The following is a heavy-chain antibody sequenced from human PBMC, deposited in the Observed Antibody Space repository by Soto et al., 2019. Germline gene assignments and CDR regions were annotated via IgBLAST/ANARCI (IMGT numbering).Heavy chain of an antibody. Sequence: GGSQRPSDAASAVTFSPYAMSSVRPAPGKALECASAISGIGRSTFCADSMKVRFTISRDNANNTLYLQMNSLRAEDTAVYYWATECGCIDGYGLSAVDAWGQGSLVTFSA. CDR3: ATECGCIDGYGLSAVDA. V-gene: IGHV3-23*01. CDR1: AVTFSPYA. CDR2: ISGIGRST. D-gene: IGHD5-18*01. J-gene: IGHJ5*02.